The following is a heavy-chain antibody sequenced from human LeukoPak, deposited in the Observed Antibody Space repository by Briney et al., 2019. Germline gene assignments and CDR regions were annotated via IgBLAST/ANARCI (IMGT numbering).Heavy chain of an antibody. D-gene: IGHD5-18*01. CDR1: GGSISSGSYY. CDR3: ARDGTATLNSYGFN. J-gene: IGHJ4*02. V-gene: IGHV4-61*02. Sequence: MASQTLSLTCTVSGGSISSGSYYWSWIRQPAGKGLEWIGRIYTSGSTNYNPSLKSRVTISVDTSKNQFSLKLSSVTAADTAVYYCARDGTATLNSYGFNWGQGTLVTVSS. CDR2: IYTSGST.